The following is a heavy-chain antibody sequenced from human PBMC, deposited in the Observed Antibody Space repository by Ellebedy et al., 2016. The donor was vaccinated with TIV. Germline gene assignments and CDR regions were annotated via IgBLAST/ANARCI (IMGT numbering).Heavy chain of an antibody. D-gene: IGHD3-10*01. CDR2: IYYSGTT. V-gene: IGHV4-30-4*08. CDR1: GGSMISDAHY. CDR3: ARGGGDRPHALDV. Sequence: MPSETLSLPCTLPGGSMISDAHYWSWVRQPPGKGLEWIGYIYYSGTTYYNPSLKHRLIMSVDKSKSQVSLKLTSVTATDTAVYYCARGGGDRPHALDVWGQGTKVTVSS. J-gene: IGHJ3*01.